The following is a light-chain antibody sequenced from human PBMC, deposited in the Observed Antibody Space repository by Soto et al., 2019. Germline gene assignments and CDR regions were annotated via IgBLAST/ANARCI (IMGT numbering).Light chain of an antibody. CDR2: DAS. Sequence: DIQMTQSPSTLSASVGDRVTITCRASQNVNKWLAWFQQKPGKVPKLLIFDASTLQTGVPSRFGGGGSGTDFTLTISNLQAEDVALYYCQQYFSTPPLTFGGGTKVEIK. CDR3: QQYFSTPPLT. V-gene: IGKV1-5*01. CDR1: QNVNKW. J-gene: IGKJ4*01.